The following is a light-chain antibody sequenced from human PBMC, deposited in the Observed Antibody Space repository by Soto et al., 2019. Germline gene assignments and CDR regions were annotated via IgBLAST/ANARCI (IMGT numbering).Light chain of an antibody. Sequence: AIRMTQSPSSLSASTGDRVTITCRASRGISSYLAWYQQKPGKAPKLLIYAASTLQSGVPSRFSGSGSGTDFTLTISCLQSEDFATYYCQQYYSYPPLTFGGGTKVDIK. CDR1: RGISSY. CDR3: QQYYSYPPLT. J-gene: IGKJ4*01. CDR2: AAS. V-gene: IGKV1-8*01.